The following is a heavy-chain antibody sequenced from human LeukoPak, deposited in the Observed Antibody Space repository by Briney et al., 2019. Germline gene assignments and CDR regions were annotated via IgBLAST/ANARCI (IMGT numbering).Heavy chain of an antibody. CDR1: GFTFSSYW. Sequence: GGSLRLSCAASGFTFSSYWMNWARQAPGKGLEWVASINHNGNVNYYVDSVKGRFTISRDNAKNSLYLQMSNLRAEDTAVYYCAREGASSSFGYWGQGTLVTVSS. D-gene: IGHD6-13*01. J-gene: IGHJ4*02. V-gene: IGHV3-7*03. CDR2: INHNGNVN. CDR3: AREGASSSFGY.